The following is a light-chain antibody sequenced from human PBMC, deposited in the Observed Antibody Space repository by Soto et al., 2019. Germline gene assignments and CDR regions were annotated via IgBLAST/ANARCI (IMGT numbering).Light chain of an antibody. Sequence: EIVLTQPPGTLSLSPGERATLSCRASRSFASSYLGWYQQKPGQAPRLLIYAASIRATGIPDRFSGSGSGTEFTLTISRLEPEDSAVYYCQQYGSSPPYTFGQGSKLEIK. CDR2: AAS. J-gene: IGKJ2*01. CDR1: RSFASSY. CDR3: QQYGSSPPYT. V-gene: IGKV3-20*01.